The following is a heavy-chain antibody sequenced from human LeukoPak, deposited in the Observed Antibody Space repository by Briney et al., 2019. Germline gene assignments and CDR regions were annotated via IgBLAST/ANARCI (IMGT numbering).Heavy chain of an antibody. CDR1: GFTFDDYG. V-gene: IGHV3-20*04. Sequence: GGSLRLSCAASGFTFDDYGMSWVRQAPGKGLEWVSGINWNGGSTGYADSVKGRFTISRDNAKSSLCLQMNSLRAEDTALYYCARDGLGYSNQFDYWGQGTLVTVSS. J-gene: IGHJ4*02. CDR3: ARDGLGYSNQFDY. CDR2: INWNGGST. D-gene: IGHD4-11*01.